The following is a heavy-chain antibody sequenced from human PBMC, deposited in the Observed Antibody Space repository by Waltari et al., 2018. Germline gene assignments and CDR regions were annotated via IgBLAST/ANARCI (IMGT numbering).Heavy chain of an antibody. Sequence: QVQLVQSGAEVKKPGSSVKVSCKASGGTFSSYAISWLRQAPGQGLEWMGRIIPILGIENYAKKFQGRVTITADESTSTAYMELSSLRSEDTAVYYCARGTRWLQSPDYWGQGTLVTVSS. V-gene: IGHV1-69*04. J-gene: IGHJ4*02. CDR1: GGTFSSYA. CDR2: IIPILGIE. D-gene: IGHD5-12*01. CDR3: ARGTRWLQSPDY.